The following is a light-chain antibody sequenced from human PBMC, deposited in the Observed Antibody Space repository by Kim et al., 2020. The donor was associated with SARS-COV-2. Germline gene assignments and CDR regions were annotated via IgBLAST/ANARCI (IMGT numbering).Light chain of an antibody. CDR2: AAS. CDR1: QDIGSD. Sequence: ASVGDRVTITCRASQDIGSDLGWHQQKPGEAPNLLIFAASYLQSGVPSRFRGSGSGTDFTLTITSLRPEDFATYYCLQSHRYPWTFGQGTKVDIK. CDR3: LQSHRYPWT. J-gene: IGKJ1*01. V-gene: IGKV1-6*01.